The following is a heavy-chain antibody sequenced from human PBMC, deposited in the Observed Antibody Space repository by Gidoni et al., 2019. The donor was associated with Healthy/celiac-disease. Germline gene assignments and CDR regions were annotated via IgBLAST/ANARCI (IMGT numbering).Heavy chain of an antibody. CDR2: IWYDGSNK. CDR1: GFTFSSYG. D-gene: IGHD3-10*01. Sequence: QVQLVESGGGVVHPGRSLRLSCAASGFTFSSYGMHWVRQAPGKGLEWVAVIWYDGSNKYYADSVKGRFTISRDNSKNTLYLQMNSLRAEDTAVYYCARDGRYYYGSGSYYEGNWFDPWGQGTLVTVSS. J-gene: IGHJ5*02. CDR3: ARDGRYYYGSGSYYEGNWFDP. V-gene: IGHV3-33*01.